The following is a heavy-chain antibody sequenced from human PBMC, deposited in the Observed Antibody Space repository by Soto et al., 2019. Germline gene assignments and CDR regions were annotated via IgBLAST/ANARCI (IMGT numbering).Heavy chain of an antibody. J-gene: IGHJ4*02. CDR1: GFTFSSYS. D-gene: IGHD3-3*01. V-gene: IGHV3-23*01. CDR2: MSGAGRSS. CDR3: AKGPIFGVENIYDY. Sequence: PGGSLRLSCAASGFTFSSYSMNWVRQAPGKGLEWVSSMSGAGRSSYDADSVKGRFTISRDNSKNTLYLQMNNLRAEDTALYYCAKGPIFGVENIYDYWGQGTLVTVSS.